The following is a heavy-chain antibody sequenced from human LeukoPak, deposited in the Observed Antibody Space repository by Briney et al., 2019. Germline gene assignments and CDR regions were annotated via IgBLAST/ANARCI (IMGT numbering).Heavy chain of an antibody. Sequence: GASVKVSCKASGYTFSDYAFHWVRQAPGQGLEWMGWISAYNGNTNYAQKLQGRVTMTTDTSTSTAYMELRSLRSDGTAVYYCARDGDYDILTGYYYYYGMDVWGKGTTVTVSS. CDR1: GYTFSDYA. J-gene: IGHJ6*04. CDR2: ISAYNGNT. CDR3: ARDGDYDILTGYYYYYGMDV. V-gene: IGHV1-18*01. D-gene: IGHD3-9*01.